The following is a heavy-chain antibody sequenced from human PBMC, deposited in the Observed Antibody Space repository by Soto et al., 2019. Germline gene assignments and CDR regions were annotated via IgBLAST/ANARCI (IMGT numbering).Heavy chain of an antibody. J-gene: IGHJ6*02. V-gene: IGHV3-30*18. CDR2: ISYDGSNK. D-gene: IGHD3-16*01. Sequence: PGGSLRLSCAASRFTFSSYGMHWVRQAPGKGLEWVAVISYDGSNKYYADSVKGRFTISRDNSKSTLYLQMNSLRAGDTAVYYCAKDRTSPFLTWTFGTDGGYGMDVWGQGTTVTVSS. CDR3: AKDRTSPFLTWTFGTDGGYGMDV. CDR1: RFTFSSYG.